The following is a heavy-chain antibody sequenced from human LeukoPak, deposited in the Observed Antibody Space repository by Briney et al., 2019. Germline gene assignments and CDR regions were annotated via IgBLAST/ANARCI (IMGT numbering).Heavy chain of an antibody. J-gene: IGHJ4*02. D-gene: IGHD3-10*01. CDR1: GFTFSSYA. CDR3: AKDLSKSRITMVRGVPSPSDY. V-gene: IGHV3-23*01. Sequence: GGSLRLSCAASGFTFSSYAMSWVRQAPGQGLEWVSAISGNGGSTYYADSVKGRFTISRDNSKNTLYLQMNSLRAEDTAVYYCAKDLSKSRITMVRGVPSPSDYWGQGTLVTVSS. CDR2: ISGNGGST.